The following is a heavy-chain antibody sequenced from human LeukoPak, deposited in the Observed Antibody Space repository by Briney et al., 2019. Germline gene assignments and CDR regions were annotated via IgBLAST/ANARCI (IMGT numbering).Heavy chain of an antibody. V-gene: IGHV3-7*05. D-gene: IGHD3-10*01. Sequence: GGSLRLSCAASGFTFSNYWMSWVRQAPGKGLEWVANIKQDGSEEYYVDSVKGRFTISRDSAKTSLYLQMNSLRAEDTAVYYCARDRGFPYKLAFDVWGQGTMVTVSS. J-gene: IGHJ3*01. CDR2: IKQDGSEE. CDR1: GFTFSNYW. CDR3: ARDRGFPYKLAFDV.